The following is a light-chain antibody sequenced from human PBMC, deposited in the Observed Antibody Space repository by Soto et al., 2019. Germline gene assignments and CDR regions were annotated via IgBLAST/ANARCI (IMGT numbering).Light chain of an antibody. CDR2: DAP. J-gene: IGKJ3*01. Sequence: EIVLTQSPATLSLSLGERATLSCRASQSIGSYLAWYQHKLGQPPRLLIYDAPNRATGIPVRFSGSGSGTDFTLTISSLEPEDFAVYYCQQRSTWPPFSFGPGTKVDI. CDR1: QSIGSY. CDR3: QQRSTWPPFS. V-gene: IGKV3-11*01.